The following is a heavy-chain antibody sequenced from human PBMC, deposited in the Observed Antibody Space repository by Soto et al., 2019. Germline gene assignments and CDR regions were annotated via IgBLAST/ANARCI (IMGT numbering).Heavy chain of an antibody. V-gene: IGHV1-3*01. CDR3: VRRHLSATGIDLFDP. D-gene: IGHD6-13*01. Sequence: GASVKVSCKASGYTFTSYGIHWVRQAPGQRLEWMGWINAANGDTKYSPKFQGRVTITRDTSASTAYMELSSLRSEDTAVYYCVRRHLSATGIDLFDPWGQGTMVTVSS. J-gene: IGHJ5*02. CDR1: GYTFTSYG. CDR2: INAANGDT.